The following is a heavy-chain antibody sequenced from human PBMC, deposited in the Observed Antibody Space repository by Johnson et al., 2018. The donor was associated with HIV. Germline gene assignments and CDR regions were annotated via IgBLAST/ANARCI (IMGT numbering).Heavy chain of an antibody. Sequence: EVQLVESGGGLVKPGESLRLSCAASGFSFSNAWMNWVRQAPGKGLEWVGRIKSKTDGGTTDYAAPVKGRFTLSRDESKNTLYLQMERLKTDDTAVYYCTAYVAGEKGPAFDIWGQGAMVTVSS. CDR3: TAYVAGEKGPAFDI. D-gene: IGHD3-16*01. CDR1: GFSFSNAW. V-gene: IGHV3-15*01. CDR2: IKSKTDGGTT. J-gene: IGHJ3*02.